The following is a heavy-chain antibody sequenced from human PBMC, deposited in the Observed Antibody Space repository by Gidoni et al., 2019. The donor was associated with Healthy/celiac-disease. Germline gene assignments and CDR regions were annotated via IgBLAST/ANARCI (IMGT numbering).Heavy chain of an antibody. CDR2: IYYSGST. CDR3: ARLKRGIAARPGFDP. J-gene: IGHJ5*02. D-gene: IGHD6-6*01. Sequence: QVQLQESGPGLVKPSETLSLTCTVSGGSIRSYYWSWIRQPPGKGLEWIGYIYYSGSTNYNPSLKRRVTIAVDTSKNQFSLKLSSVTAADTAVYYCARLKRGIAARPGFDPWGQGTLVTVLL. V-gene: IGHV4-59*08. CDR1: GGSIRSYY.